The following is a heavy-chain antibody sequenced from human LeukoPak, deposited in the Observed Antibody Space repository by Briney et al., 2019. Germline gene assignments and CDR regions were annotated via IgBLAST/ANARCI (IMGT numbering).Heavy chain of an antibody. CDR1: GYTFTSYD. J-gene: IGHJ6*02. CDR2: MNPNSGNT. V-gene: IGHV1-8*01. Sequence: ASVRVSFKASGYTFTSYDINWVRQAPGQGLEWMGWMNPNSGNTGYAQKFQGRVTMTRNTSISTAYMELSSLRSEDTAVYYCARYPPQTYYDFWSGYYTGTYYYYGMDVWGQGTTVTVSS. CDR3: ARYPPQTYYDFWSGYYTGTYYYYGMDV. D-gene: IGHD3-3*01.